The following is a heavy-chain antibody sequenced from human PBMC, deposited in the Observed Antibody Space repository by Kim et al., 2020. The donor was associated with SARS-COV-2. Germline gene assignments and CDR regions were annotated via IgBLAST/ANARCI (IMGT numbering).Heavy chain of an antibody. V-gene: IGHV5-51*01. J-gene: IGHJ4*02. D-gene: IGHD6-19*01. Sequence: YSPPFQGQVTISADKSIRTAYLQWSSLKASDTAMYYCARPSSSGWSSFDYWGQGTLVTVSS. CDR3: ARPSSSGWSSFDY.